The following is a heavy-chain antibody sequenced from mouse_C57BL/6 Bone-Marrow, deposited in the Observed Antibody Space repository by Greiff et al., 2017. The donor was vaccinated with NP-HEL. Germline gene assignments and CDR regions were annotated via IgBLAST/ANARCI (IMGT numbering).Heavy chain of an antibody. CDR3: ARSSFYYGSPRWYFDV. J-gene: IGHJ1*03. Sequence: EVKLMESGGGLVQPGGSLSLSCAASGFTFTDYYMSWVRQPPGKALEWLGFIRNKANGYTTEYSASVKGRFTISRDNSQSILYLQMNALRAEDSATYYCARSSFYYGSPRWYFDVWGTGTTVTVSS. CDR2: IRNKANGYTT. V-gene: IGHV7-3*01. D-gene: IGHD1-1*01. CDR1: GFTFTDYY.